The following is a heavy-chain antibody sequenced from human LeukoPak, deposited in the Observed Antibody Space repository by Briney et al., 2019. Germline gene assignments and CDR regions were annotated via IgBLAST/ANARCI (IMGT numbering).Heavy chain of an antibody. CDR1: GGSFSGYY. D-gene: IGHD6-6*01. V-gene: IGHV4-34*01. Sequence: SETLSLTCAVYGGSFSGYYWSWIRQPPGKGLEWIGEIDHSGSTNYNPSLKSRVTISVDTSKNQFSLKLSSVTAADTAVYYCAREGEYSSSSGAYYFDSWGQGTLVTVSS. CDR2: IDHSGST. J-gene: IGHJ4*02. CDR3: AREGEYSSSSGAYYFDS.